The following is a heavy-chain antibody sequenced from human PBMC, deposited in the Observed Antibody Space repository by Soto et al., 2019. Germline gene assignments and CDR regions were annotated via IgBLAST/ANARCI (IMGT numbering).Heavy chain of an antibody. CDR2: ISYDGSNK. CDR1: GFTFSSYG. D-gene: IGHD1-26*01. J-gene: IGHJ4*02. Sequence: QVQLVESGGGVVQPGRSLRLSCAASGFTFSSYGMHWVRQAPGKGLEWVAVISYDGSNKYYADSVKGRFTISRDNSKNTLYLQMNSLRAEDTAVYYCAKEVEWELPDYWGQGTLVTVPS. V-gene: IGHV3-30*18. CDR3: AKEVEWELPDY.